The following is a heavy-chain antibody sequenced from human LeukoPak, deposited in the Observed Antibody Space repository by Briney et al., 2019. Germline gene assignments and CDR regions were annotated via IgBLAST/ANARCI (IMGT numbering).Heavy chain of an antibody. V-gene: IGHV4-30-4*01. D-gene: IGHD4-23*01. CDR1: GDSISSGDYY. Sequence: SQTLSLTCTVSGDSISSGDYYWSWIRQPPGKGLEWMGYIYYTGSTYHNPSLKSRITTSVDTSKNQFSLKLSSVTAADTAVYYCARGFDYGGNFDAWGQGTMVTVSS. CDR2: IYYTGST. J-gene: IGHJ3*01. CDR3: ARGFDYGGNFDA.